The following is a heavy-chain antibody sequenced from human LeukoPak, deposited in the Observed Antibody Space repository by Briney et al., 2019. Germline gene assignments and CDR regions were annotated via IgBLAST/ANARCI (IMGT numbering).Heavy chain of an antibody. CDR2: INHSGST. D-gene: IGHD6-13*01. Sequence: PSEALSLTWAVYGGFFSGYYWSWIRKPPGKGMEWIGEINHSGSTNYNPSLKSRVTISVDTSKNQFSLKLSSVTAADTAVYYCARGKRYSTSWLRWIWFDPWGQGTLVTVSS. CDR3: ARGKRYSTSWLRWIWFDP. CDR1: GGFFSGYY. J-gene: IGHJ5*02. V-gene: IGHV4-34*01.